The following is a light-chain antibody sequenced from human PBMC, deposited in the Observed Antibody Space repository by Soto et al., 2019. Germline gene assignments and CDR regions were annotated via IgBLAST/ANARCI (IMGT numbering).Light chain of an antibody. CDR1: SNDVGGYNY. CDR3: NSYRGGGTLV. CDR2: DVT. V-gene: IGLV2-14*03. Sequence: QSALTQPASVSGSPGQSITISCTGTSNDVGGYNYVSWYQQHPGKAPKLMIYDVTNRPSGVSSRFSGSKSGNTASLTISGLQVEDEADYYCNSYRGGGTLVFGGGTKLTVL. J-gene: IGLJ2*01.